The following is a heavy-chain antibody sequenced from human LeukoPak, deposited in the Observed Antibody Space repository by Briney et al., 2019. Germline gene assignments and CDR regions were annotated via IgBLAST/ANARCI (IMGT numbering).Heavy chain of an antibody. D-gene: IGHD3-22*01. CDR1: GGSFSGYY. CDR3: ARYDSSGRTFDY. V-gene: IGHV4-34*01. J-gene: IGHJ4*02. CDR2: INHSGST. Sequence: SETLSLTCAVYGGSFSGYYWSWIRQPPGKGLEWIGEINHSGSTTYNPSLKSRVTISVDTSKNQFSLKLSSVTAADTAVYYCARYDSSGRTFDYWGQGTLVTVSS.